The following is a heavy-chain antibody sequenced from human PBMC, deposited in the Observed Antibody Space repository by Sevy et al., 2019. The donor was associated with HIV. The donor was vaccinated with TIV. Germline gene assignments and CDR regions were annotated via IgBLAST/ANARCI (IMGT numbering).Heavy chain of an antibody. V-gene: IGHV1-69*13. CDR2: IIPIFGTA. CDR1: GGTFSSYA. D-gene: IGHD6-13*01. CDR3: AGGVAAAGYFDY. Sequence: ASVKVSCKASGGTFSSYAISWVRQAPGQGLEWMGRIIPIFGTANYAQKFQGRVTITADESTSTAYMELSSLRSEDTAVYYCAGGVAAAGYFDYWGQGTLVTVSS. J-gene: IGHJ4*02.